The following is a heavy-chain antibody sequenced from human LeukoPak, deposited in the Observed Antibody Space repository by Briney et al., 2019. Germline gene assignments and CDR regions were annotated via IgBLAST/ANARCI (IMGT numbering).Heavy chain of an antibody. CDR3: ARANVLLWFGELRWGFDP. CDR2: IYHSGST. D-gene: IGHD3-10*01. V-gene: IGHV4-38-2*02. J-gene: IGHJ5*02. Sequence: SETLSLTCTVSGYSISSGYYWGWIRQPPGKGLEWIGSIYHSGSTYYNPSLKSRVTISVDTSKNQFSLKLSSVTAADTAVYYCARANVLLWFGELRWGFDPWGQGTLVTVSS. CDR1: GYSISSGYY.